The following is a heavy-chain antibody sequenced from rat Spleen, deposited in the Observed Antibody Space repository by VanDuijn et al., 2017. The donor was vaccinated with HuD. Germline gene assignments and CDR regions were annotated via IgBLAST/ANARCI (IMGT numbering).Heavy chain of an antibody. V-gene: IGHV6-6*01. J-gene: IGHJ4*01. CDR1: GFTFSTAW. CDR3: ALYYYDGSYYVMDA. D-gene: IGHD1-12*02. CDR2: IKAKSNNYAT. Sequence: EVQLVESGGGLVQPGRSMKLSCATSGFTFSTAWMYWYRQFPEKRLEWVARIKAKSNNYATDYTESVKGRLTISRDDSKISIYLQMNNLKEEDTAIYYCALYYYDGSYYVMDAWGQGASVTVSS.